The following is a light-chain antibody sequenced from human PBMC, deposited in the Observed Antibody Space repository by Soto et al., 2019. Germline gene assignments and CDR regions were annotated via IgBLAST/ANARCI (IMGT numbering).Light chain of an antibody. Sequence: DIPMTQSPSTLAASVGDIVTITCRASQSISSWLAWYQQKPGKAPKLLIYDASSLESGVPSRCSGSGSGTEFTLTISSLQPDDFATYYCQQYNSYRTLGQGTKVDIK. CDR1: QSISSW. CDR2: DAS. V-gene: IGKV1-5*01. J-gene: IGKJ1*01. CDR3: QQYNSYRT.